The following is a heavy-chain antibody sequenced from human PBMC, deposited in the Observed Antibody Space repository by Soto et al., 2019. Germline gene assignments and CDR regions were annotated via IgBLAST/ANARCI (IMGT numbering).Heavy chain of an antibody. CDR1: GYAFTTYG. D-gene: IGHD1-1*01. CDR2: ISAHNGNT. CDR3: ARWRYGDY. Sequence: QVHLVQSGAEVKKPGASVKVSCKGSGYAFTTYGITWVRQAPGQGLEWMGWISAHNGNTNYAQKLQGRVTVTRDTSTSTACMELSSLRSDDTAVYYCARWRYGDYWGQGALVTVSS. V-gene: IGHV1-18*01. J-gene: IGHJ4*02.